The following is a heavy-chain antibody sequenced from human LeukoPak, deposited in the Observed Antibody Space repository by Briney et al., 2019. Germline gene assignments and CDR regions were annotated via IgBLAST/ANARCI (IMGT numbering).Heavy chain of an antibody. CDR3: ARESDSSGFDY. D-gene: IGHD3-22*01. V-gene: IGHV3-48*03. CDR1: GFTFIDYD. J-gene: IGHJ4*02. CDR2: ISSSGSTI. Sequence: GGSLRLSCAASGFTFIDYDMSWVRQVPGKGLEWVSYISSSGSTIYYADSVKGRFTISRDNAKNSLYLQMNSLRAEDTAVYYCARESDSSGFDYWGQGTLVTVSS.